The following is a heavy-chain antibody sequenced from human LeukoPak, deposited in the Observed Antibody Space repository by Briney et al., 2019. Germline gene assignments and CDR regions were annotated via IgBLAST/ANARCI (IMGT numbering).Heavy chain of an antibody. J-gene: IGHJ4*02. CDR2: ISSDGSST. V-gene: IGHV3-74*01. D-gene: IGHD4-23*01. Sequence: PGGSLRLSCAASGSTFSGYWMHWVRQPPGKGLVWVSRISSDGSSTSYADSVKGRFTISRDNAKNTLYLQVNSLRAEDTAVYYCAKSSVVQTPYYFDYWGQGTLVTVSS. CDR1: GSTFSGYW. CDR3: AKSSVVQTPYYFDY.